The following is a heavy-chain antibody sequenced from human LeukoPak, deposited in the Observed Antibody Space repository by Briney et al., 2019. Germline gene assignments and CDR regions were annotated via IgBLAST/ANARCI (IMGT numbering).Heavy chain of an antibody. J-gene: IGHJ4*02. CDR2: IYYSGST. Sequence: SETLSLTCTVSGGSMSPYHWGWIRQPPGKGLEWTGYIYYSGSTNYNPSLNSRVTISVDTSKNQFSLKLSSVTAADTAVYYCARPDKYCSGGSCYYYFDYWGQGTLVTVSS. D-gene: IGHD2-15*01. CDR1: GGSMSPYH. V-gene: IGHV4-59*08. CDR3: ARPDKYCSGGSCYYYFDY.